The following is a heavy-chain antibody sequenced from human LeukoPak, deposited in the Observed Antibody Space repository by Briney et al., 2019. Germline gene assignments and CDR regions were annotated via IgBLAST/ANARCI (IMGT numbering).Heavy chain of an antibody. D-gene: IGHD6-13*01. CDR3: ARSLSSTWFTLDF. J-gene: IGHJ4*02. CDR2: ISGSSTAI. CDR1: GFTFSDYN. Sequence: GGSLRLSCGASGFTFSDYNFHWVRQAPGTGLDWVSYISGSSTAIYYADSVKGRFTISRDNAKNSLYLQMNSLRAEDTAVYYCARSLSSTWFTLDFWGQGTLVTVSS. V-gene: IGHV3-48*04.